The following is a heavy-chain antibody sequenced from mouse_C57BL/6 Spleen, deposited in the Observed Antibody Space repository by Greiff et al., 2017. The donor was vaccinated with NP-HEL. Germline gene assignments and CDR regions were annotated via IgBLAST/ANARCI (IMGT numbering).Heavy chain of an antibody. CDR2: IYPSDSET. CDR3: AKGYSNGGFAY. V-gene: IGHV1-61*01. J-gene: IGHJ3*01. CDR1: GYTFTSYW. Sequence: QVQLKQPGAELVRPGSSVKLSCKASGYTFTSYWMDWVKQRPGQGLEWIGNIYPSDSETHYNQKFKDKATLTVDKSSSTAYMQLSSLTSEDSAVYYCAKGYSNGGFAYWGQGTLVTVSA. D-gene: IGHD2-5*01.